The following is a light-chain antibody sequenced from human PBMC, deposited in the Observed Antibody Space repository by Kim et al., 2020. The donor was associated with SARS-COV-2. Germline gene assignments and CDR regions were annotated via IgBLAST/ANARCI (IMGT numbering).Light chain of an antibody. Sequence: GQKVSISCSGSSSNIGNNYVSWYQNLPGTAPKLLIFDNNNRPSGIPDRYSGSKSGTSATLGITGLQTGDEADYYCGTWDSSLSAVVFGGGTQLTVL. CDR2: DNN. CDR3: GTWDSSLSAVV. V-gene: IGLV1-51*01. J-gene: IGLJ2*01. CDR1: SSNIGNNY.